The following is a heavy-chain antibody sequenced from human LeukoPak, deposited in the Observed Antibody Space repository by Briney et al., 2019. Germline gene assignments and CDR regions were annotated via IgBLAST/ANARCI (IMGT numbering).Heavy chain of an antibody. CDR1: GDSVSSNSAA. D-gene: IGHD3-10*01. CDR2: TYYRSKWYN. CDR3: ARECSTMVRGAIWCVVDI. J-gene: IGHJ3*02. Sequence: SQTLSLTCAISGDSVSSNSAAWNWIRQSPSRGLEWLGRTYYRSKWYNDYAVSVKSRITINPDTSKNQFSLKLSSVTAADTAVYYCARECSTMVRGAIWCVVDIWGQGTMVTVSS. V-gene: IGHV6-1*01.